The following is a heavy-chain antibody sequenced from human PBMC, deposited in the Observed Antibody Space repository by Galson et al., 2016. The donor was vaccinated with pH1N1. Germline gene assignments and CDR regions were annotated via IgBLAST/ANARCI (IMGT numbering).Heavy chain of an antibody. D-gene: IGHD6-25*01. CDR3: ASGGSTFFDY. V-gene: IGHV3-48*04. J-gene: IGHJ4*02. CDR1: GFAFGEYS. Sequence: SLRLSCAASGFAFGEYSVNWVRQTPGKRLEWLAYMNINGNTMYYADSVKGRLTMSRDNAKNLLFLQMNSLKTEDTATYYCASGGSTFFDYWGQGTLVTVSS. CDR2: MNINGNTM.